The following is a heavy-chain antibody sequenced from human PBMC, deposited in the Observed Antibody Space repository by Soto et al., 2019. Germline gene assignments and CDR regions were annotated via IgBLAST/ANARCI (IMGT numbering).Heavy chain of an antibody. CDR3: ARFSVPASRSTDFDY. CDR2: SYYSWTT. V-gene: IGHV4-39*01. Sequence: SETLSFTCTVSVASISSSDYYWGWVRHTPGKGLDGIGNSYYSWTTYYNPSLKSRVTIPVDTSKNQLPLKLNSVTAADTAVYYCARFSVPASRSTDFDYWGQGTLVTVSS. J-gene: IGHJ4*02. CDR1: VASISSSDYY. D-gene: IGHD3-3*01.